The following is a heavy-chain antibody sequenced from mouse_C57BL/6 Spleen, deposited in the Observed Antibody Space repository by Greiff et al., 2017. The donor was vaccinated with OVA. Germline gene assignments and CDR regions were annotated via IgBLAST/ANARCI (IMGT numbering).Heavy chain of an antibody. CDR2: INPYNGGT. V-gene: IGHV1-19*01. Sequence: VQLQQSGPVLVKPGASVKMSCKASGYTFTDYYMNWVKQSHGKSLEWIGVINPYNGGTSYNQKFKGKATLTVDKSSSTAYMELNSLTSEDSAVYYCARKSTIPAMDYWGQGTSVTVSS. CDR3: ARKSTIPAMDY. CDR1: GYTFTDYY. J-gene: IGHJ4*01. D-gene: IGHD1-1*02.